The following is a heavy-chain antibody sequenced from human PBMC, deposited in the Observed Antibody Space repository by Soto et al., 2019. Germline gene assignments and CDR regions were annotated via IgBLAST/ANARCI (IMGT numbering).Heavy chain of an antibody. CDR1: GGSIRSGGYS. V-gene: IGHV4-30-2*01. D-gene: IGHD1-26*01. CDR3: AREGDRGRPEWYFKV. J-gene: IGHJ2*01. CDR2: IFPSGST. Sequence: QLQLQESGSGLVKPSQTLSLTCAVSGGSIRSGGYSWIWLRQPPGKGLEWIGYIFPSGSTYYNPSLKIRVNISEDGSKNHISLELCSVTAADTAVYYGAREGDRGRPEWYFKVWGRGTLVTVSS.